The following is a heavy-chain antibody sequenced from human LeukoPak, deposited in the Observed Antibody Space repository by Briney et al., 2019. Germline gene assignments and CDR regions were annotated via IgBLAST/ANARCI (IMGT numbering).Heavy chain of an antibody. J-gene: IGHJ6*02. V-gene: IGHV3-23*01. CDR1: GFTFSSHA. CDR2: IDKSGDGA. Sequence: GGSLRLSCAASGFTFSSHAMNWVRQPPGKGLDWVSSIDKSGDGAFYADSVKGRFTISRDNSKNTLYLQMNSLRGEDTAVYYCARDSLGYCSGGSCPAPYYYGMDVWGQGTTVTVSS. D-gene: IGHD2-15*01. CDR3: ARDSLGYCSGGSCPAPYYYGMDV.